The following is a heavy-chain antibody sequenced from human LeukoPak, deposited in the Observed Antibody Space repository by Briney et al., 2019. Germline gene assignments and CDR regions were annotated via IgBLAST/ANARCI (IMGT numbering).Heavy chain of an antibody. CDR1: GFTFSTYS. V-gene: IGHV3-48*01. CDR2: ISSSSSTI. Sequence: GGSLRLSCAASGFTFSTYSMNCVRQAPGKGLEWVSYISSSSSTIYYADPVKGRFTISRDNAKNSLYLQMNSLRAEDTAVYYCARVEESASFDPWGQGTLVTVSS. D-gene: IGHD3-3*01. CDR3: ARVEESASFDP. J-gene: IGHJ5*02.